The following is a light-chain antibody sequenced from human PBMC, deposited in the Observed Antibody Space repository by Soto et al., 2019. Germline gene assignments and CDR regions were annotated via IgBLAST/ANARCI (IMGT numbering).Light chain of an antibody. CDR2: EVT. CDR1: SSDIGGHHF. J-gene: IGLJ1*01. CDR3: SSYTSSSLYV. V-gene: IGLV2-14*01. Sequence: LTQPASVSGSPGQSITVSCTGTSSDIGGHHFVSWYQQQSGKAPKLVIYEVTDRPSGVSDRFSGSKSGNTASLTISGLQPEDEADYYCSSYTSSSLYVFGTGTKVTVL.